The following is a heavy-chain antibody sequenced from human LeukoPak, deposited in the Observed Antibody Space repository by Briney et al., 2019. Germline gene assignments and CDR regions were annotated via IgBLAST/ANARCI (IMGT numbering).Heavy chain of an antibody. J-gene: IGHJ4*02. CDR2: ISSSSSYI. Sequence: GGSLRLSCAASGFTFSSYSMNWVRQAPGKGLEWVSSISSSSSYIYYADSVKGRFTISRDNAKNSLYLQMNSLRAEDTAVYYCARGRKSGDYDYWGQGTLVTVSS. D-gene: IGHD7-27*01. CDR3: ARGRKSGDYDY. V-gene: IGHV3-21*01. CDR1: GFTFSSYS.